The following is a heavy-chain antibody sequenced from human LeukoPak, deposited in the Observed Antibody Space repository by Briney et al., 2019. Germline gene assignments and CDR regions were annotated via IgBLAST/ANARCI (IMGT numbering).Heavy chain of an antibody. Sequence: QPGGSLRLSCAASGFTFSSYAMHWVRQAPGKGLEWVAVISYDGSNKYYADSVKGRFTISRDNSKNTLYLQMNSLRAEDTAVYYCARDKVVPAATEYSSSGVFDYWAREPWSPSPQ. J-gene: IGHJ4*02. V-gene: IGHV3-30*01. CDR1: GFTFSSYA. D-gene: IGHD2-2*01. CDR2: ISYDGSNK. CDR3: ARDKVVPAATEYSSSGVFDY.